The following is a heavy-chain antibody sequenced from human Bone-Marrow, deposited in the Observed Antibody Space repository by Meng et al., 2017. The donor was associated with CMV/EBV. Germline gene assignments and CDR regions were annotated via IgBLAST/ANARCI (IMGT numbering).Heavy chain of an antibody. CDR1: GGCFSGYY. Sequence: SETLSLTCAVYGGCFSGYYWSWIRQPPGKGLEWIGEFNYSGSTNFNPSLKSRVTISVDTSKNQFSLKLSSVTAADTAVYYCARAYLVVGGAFDIWGHGTMVTVSS. D-gene: IGHD2-15*01. J-gene: IGHJ3*02. CDR3: ARAYLVVGGAFDI. CDR2: FNYSGST. V-gene: IGHV4-34*01.